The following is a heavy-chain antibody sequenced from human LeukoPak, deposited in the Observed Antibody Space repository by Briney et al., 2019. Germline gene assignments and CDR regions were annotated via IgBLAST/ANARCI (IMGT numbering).Heavy chain of an antibody. CDR3: ARAWGCSGGSCYYFDY. CDR1: GGSFSGYY. CDR2: IYYSRST. Sequence: SETLSLTCAVYGGSFSGYYWSWIRQPPGKGLEWIGYIYYSRSTNYNPSLKSRVTISVDTSKNQFSLKLSSVTAADTAVYYCARAWGCSGGSCYYFDYWGQGTLVTVSS. V-gene: IGHV4-59*01. J-gene: IGHJ4*02. D-gene: IGHD2-15*01.